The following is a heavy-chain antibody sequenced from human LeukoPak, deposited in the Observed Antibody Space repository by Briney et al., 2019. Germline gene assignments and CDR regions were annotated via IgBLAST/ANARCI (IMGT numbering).Heavy chain of an antibody. CDR1: GFTFSSYA. CDR3: VREKDYGDYSPDYYYGMDV. Sequence: AGGSLRLSCAASGFTFSSYAMHWVRQAPGKGLEWVAVISYDGSNKYYADSVKGRFTISRDNSKNTLYLQMNSLRAEDTAVYYCVREKDYGDYSPDYYYGMDVWGQGTTVTVSS. J-gene: IGHJ6*02. CDR2: ISYDGSNK. V-gene: IGHV3-30*04. D-gene: IGHD4-17*01.